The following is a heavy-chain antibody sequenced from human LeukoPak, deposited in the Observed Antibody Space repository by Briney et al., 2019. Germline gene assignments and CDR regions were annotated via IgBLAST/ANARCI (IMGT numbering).Heavy chain of an antibody. Sequence: GGSLRLSCAASGFTFSSYAMSWVRQAPGKGLEWVSAISGSGGSTYYADSVKGRFTISRDNSKNTLYLQMNSLRAEDTAVYYCAKVGGLYWSDGSCYSDYWGQGTLVTVSS. CDR1: GFTFSSYA. V-gene: IGHV3-23*01. D-gene: IGHD2-15*01. CDR3: AKVGGLYWSDGSCYSDY. CDR2: ISGSGGST. J-gene: IGHJ4*02.